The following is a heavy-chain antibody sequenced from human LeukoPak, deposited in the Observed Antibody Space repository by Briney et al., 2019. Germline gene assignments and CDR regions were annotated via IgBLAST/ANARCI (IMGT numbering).Heavy chain of an antibody. CDR3: ARDRITMVRGVIIDPYGMDV. CDR2: IYYSGST. D-gene: IGHD3-10*01. Sequence: PSETLSLTCTVSGGSISSYYWSWIRQPPGKGLEWIGYIYYSGSTNYNPSLKSRVTISVDTSKNQFSLKLSSVTAADTAVYYCARDRITMVRGVIIDPYGMDVWGQGTTVAVSS. CDR1: GGSISSYY. J-gene: IGHJ6*02. V-gene: IGHV4-59*01.